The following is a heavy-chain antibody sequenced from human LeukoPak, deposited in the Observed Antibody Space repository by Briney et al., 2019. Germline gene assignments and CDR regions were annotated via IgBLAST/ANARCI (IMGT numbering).Heavy chain of an antibody. CDR2: INPNSGGT. V-gene: IGHV1-2*02. CDR1: GYTFTSYD. D-gene: IGHD5-18*01. J-gene: IGHJ4*02. Sequence: ASVKVCCKASGYTFTSYDSNWVRQAPGQGLEWMGWINPNSGGTNYAQKFQGRVTMTRDTSISTAYMELSRLRSDDTAVYYCARDVTGYSYGYFDYWGQGTLVIVSS. CDR3: ARDVTGYSYGYFDY.